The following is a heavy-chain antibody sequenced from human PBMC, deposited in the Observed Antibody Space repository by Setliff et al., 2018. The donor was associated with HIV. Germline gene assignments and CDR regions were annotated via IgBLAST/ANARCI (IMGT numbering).Heavy chain of an antibody. Sequence: PGGSLRLSCAASGFTFGNFWMHWVRQAPGKGLEWVASISPDGNRNHCVGSVKGRFTASRDNAKSSLYLQMNSLRAEDTAVYFCARVLLITNAVYGVVSNRFDPWGQGTLVTVSS. CDR3: ARVLLITNAVYGVVSNRFDP. CDR1: GFTFGNFW. V-gene: IGHV3-7*03. D-gene: IGHD3-3*01. CDR2: ISPDGNRN. J-gene: IGHJ5*01.